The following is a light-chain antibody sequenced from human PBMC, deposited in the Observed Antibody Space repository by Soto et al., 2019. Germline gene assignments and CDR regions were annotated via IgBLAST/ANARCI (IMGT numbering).Light chain of an antibody. CDR1: SSDVGGYNY. CDR2: EVS. J-gene: IGLJ1*01. V-gene: IGLV2-8*01. CDR3: SSYAGSTHV. Sequence: QSVLTQPPSASGSPGQSVTISCTGTSSDVGGYNYVSWYQQHPGKAPQLVIFEVSKRPSGVPDRFSGSKSGNTASLTVSGLQADDEADYYCSSYAGSTHVFGTGTKVTVL.